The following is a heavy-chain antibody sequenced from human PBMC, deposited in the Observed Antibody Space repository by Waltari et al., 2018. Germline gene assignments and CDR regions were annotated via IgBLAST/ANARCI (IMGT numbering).Heavy chain of an antibody. CDR1: GGSFSGYY. CDR3: ARDLAGRYQLPHTKGCWFDP. J-gene: IGHJ5*02. CDR2: INHSGST. V-gene: IGHV4-34*01. Sequence: QVQLQQWGAGLLKPSETLSLTCAVYGGSFSGYYWSWLRQPPGKGLEWIGEINHSGSTNYNPSLKSRVTISVDTSKNQFSLKLSSVTAADTAVYYCARDLAGRYQLPHTKGCWFDPWGQGTLVTVSS. D-gene: IGHD2-2*01.